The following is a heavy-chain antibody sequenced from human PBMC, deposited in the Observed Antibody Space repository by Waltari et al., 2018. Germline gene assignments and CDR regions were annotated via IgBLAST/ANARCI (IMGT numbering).Heavy chain of an antibody. V-gene: IGHV3-15*01. Sequence: EVQLVESGGGLVKPGGSLRLSCAASGFTFSNAWMSWVRKAPGKGMGWVGRIKSKTDGGTTDYAAPVKGRFTISRDDSKNTLYLQMNSLKTEDTAVYNCAAAAHYYGMDVWGQGTTVTVSS. D-gene: IGHD6-25*01. CDR2: IKSKTDGGTT. CDR1: GFTFSNAW. CDR3: AAAAHYYGMDV. J-gene: IGHJ6*02.